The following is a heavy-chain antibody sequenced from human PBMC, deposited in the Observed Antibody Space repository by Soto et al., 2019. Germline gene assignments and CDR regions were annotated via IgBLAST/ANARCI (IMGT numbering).Heavy chain of an antibody. CDR2: IYSSGST. J-gene: IGHJ6*02. D-gene: IGHD3-10*01. CDR1: GGSIGGSNYF. V-gene: IGHV4-39*01. Sequence: SETLSLTCTVSGGSIGGSNYFWGWIRQSPGTGLEWLGTIYSSGSTYYNPSLKSRITMSLDTSKNQFSLNLGSVTAADTAVYYCTRRRFGVRGVTPMDVWGPGTTVTVSS. CDR3: TRRRFGVRGVTPMDV.